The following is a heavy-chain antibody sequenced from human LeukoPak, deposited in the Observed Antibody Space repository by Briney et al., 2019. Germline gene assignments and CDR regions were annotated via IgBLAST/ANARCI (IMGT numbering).Heavy chain of an antibody. D-gene: IGHD4-17*01. CDR3: ARDYGSFYYFDY. CDR1: GFTVSSNY. V-gene: IGHV3-66*01. J-gene: IGHJ4*02. Sequence: GGSLRLSCAASGFTVSSNYMSWVRQAPGKGLEWVSVIYSGGSTYYADSVKGRFTISRDNSKNTLYLQMDSLRAEDTAVYYCARDYGSFYYFDYWGQGTLVTVSS. CDR2: IYSGGST.